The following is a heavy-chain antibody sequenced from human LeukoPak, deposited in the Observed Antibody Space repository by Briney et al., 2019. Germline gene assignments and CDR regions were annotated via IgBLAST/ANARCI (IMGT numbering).Heavy chain of an antibody. Sequence: ASVKVSCKASGYTFTSFGISWVRQAPEQGPEWMGWISTYNGNTNYAQKLQGRVTMTTDTSTSTAYMELRSLRSDDTAVYYCAREFIVVVPAAAYGMDVWGQGTTVTVSS. CDR3: AREFIVVVPAAAYGMDV. J-gene: IGHJ6*02. CDR2: ISTYNGNT. D-gene: IGHD2-2*01. V-gene: IGHV1-18*01. CDR1: GYTFTSFG.